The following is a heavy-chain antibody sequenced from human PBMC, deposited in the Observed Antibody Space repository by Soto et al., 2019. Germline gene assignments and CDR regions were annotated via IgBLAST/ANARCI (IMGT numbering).Heavy chain of an antibody. CDR3: ARDLSGYYYGMDV. CDR1: GGSFSGYF. V-gene: IGHV4-34*01. J-gene: IGHJ6*02. CDR2: INHSGST. Sequence: NPSETLSLTCAVYGGSFSGYFWNWVRQPPGKGLEWIGEINHSGSTKYNPSLNSRVTLSVDTSKNQFSLRVFSVTAADTAVYYCARDLSGYYYGMDVWGQGTTVTVSS.